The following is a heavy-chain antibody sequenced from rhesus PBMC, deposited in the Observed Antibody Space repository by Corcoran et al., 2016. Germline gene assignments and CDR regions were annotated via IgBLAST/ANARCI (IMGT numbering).Heavy chain of an antibody. CDR2: ITYSGST. Sequence: QVQLQESGPGLVKPSETLSLTCAVSGGSISSNYWSWIRQPPGKGLEWIGYITYSGSTSYNPSLKSRGTISRDTSKNQFSLKLSSVTAADTAVYYCARGRGSSYVDYWGQGVLVTVSS. V-gene: IGHV4-122*02. CDR1: GGSISSNY. CDR3: ARGRGSSYVDY. D-gene: IGHD4-29*01. J-gene: IGHJ4*01.